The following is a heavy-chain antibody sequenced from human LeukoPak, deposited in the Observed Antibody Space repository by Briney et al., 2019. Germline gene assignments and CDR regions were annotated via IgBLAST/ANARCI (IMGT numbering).Heavy chain of an antibody. CDR1: EFTFSSYS. Sequence: GGSLRLSCAASEFTFSSYSMNWVRQAPGKGLEWVSSISSGSSYIYYTDSVKGRFTISRDDAKNSLYLQMNSLRAEDTAVYYCASGIYYASAHTWSPVWGQGTLVTVSS. J-gene: IGHJ4*02. V-gene: IGHV3-21*01. D-gene: IGHD3-10*01. CDR3: ASGIYYASAHTWSPV. CDR2: ISSGSSYI.